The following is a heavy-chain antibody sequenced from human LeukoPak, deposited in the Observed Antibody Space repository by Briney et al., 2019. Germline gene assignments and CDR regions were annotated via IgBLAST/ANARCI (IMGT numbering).Heavy chain of an antibody. CDR2: ISSSSSYI. D-gene: IGHD4-11*01. Sequence: GGSLRLSCAASRFTFSSYSMNWVRQAPGKGLEWVSSISSSSSYIYYADSVKGRFTISRDNAKNSLYLQMNSLRAEDTAVYYCARDGLPDYSNYVYYYYYMDVWGKGTTVTVSS. J-gene: IGHJ6*03. CDR3: ARDGLPDYSNYVYYYYYMDV. CDR1: RFTFSSYS. V-gene: IGHV3-21*01.